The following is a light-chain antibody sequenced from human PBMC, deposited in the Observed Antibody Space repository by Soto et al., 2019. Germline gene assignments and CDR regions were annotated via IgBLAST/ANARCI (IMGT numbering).Light chain of an antibody. Sequence: DIQMTQSPSTLPASVGDRVTITCRARQNINNWLAWYQQKPGKGPSLLIYKASNLESGVSSRFSGSGSGTEFTLTISSLQPDDFATYYCQQYNSYSEAFGQGTKVDI. V-gene: IGKV1-5*03. J-gene: IGKJ1*01. CDR1: QNINNW. CDR3: QQYNSYSEA. CDR2: KAS.